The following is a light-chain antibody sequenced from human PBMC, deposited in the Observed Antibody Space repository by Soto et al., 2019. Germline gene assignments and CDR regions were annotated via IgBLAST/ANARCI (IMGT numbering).Light chain of an antibody. V-gene: IGKV3-15*01. J-gene: IGKJ4*01. CDR2: GAS. Sequence: EIVMTQSPATLSVSPGERATLSCRPSQAVGSNLAWYQQKHGQAPRVVIYGASTRATGIPARFSGSGSGTEFTLTISSLQSEDFAVYYCQQYNKWLPLTFGGGTKVEIK. CDR3: QQYNKWLPLT. CDR1: QAVGSN.